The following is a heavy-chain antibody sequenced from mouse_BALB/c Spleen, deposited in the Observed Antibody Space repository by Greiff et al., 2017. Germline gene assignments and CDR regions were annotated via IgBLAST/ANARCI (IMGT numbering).Heavy chain of an antibody. CDR2: ISSGGSYT. Sequence: EVKLVESGGDLVKPGGSLKLSCAASGFTFSSYGMSWVRQTPDKRLEWVATISSGGSYTYYPDSVKGRFTISRDNAKNTLYLQMSSLKSEDTAMYYCARLTVTTIDYWGQGTTLTVSS. J-gene: IGHJ2*01. CDR3: ARLTVTTIDY. CDR1: GFTFSSYG. V-gene: IGHV5-6*02. D-gene: IGHD2-2*01.